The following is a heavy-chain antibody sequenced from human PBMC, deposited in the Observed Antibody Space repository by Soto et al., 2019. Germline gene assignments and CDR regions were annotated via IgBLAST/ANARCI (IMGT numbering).Heavy chain of an antibody. CDR2: INHSGST. D-gene: IGHD6-13*01. Sequence: KQSPTLSLTCAVYGGSFSGYYWSWIRQPPGKGLEWIGEINHSGSTNYNPSLKSRVTISVDTSKNQFSLKLSSVTAADTAVYYCARGINVIAAAGTEWFDPWGQGTLVTVSS. CDR3: ARGINVIAAAGTEWFDP. J-gene: IGHJ5*02. CDR1: GGSFSGYY. V-gene: IGHV4-34*01.